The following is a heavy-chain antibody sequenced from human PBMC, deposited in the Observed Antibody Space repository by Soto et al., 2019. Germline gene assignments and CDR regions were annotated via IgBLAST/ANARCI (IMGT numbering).Heavy chain of an antibody. CDR2: IHYSGST. J-gene: IGHJ4*02. Sequence: SETLSLTCTVSGDSINTPHFYWSWIRQPPGKGLEWIGNIHYSGSTYYDSSLKSRVTISVDTSKNQFSLKLSSVTAADTAMYYCARVPDYWGQGILVTVSS. V-gene: IGHV4-39*01. CDR3: ARVPDY. CDR1: GDSINTPHFY. D-gene: IGHD2-2*01.